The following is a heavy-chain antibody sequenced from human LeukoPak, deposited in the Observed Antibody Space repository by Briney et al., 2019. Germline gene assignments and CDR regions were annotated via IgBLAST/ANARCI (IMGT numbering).Heavy chain of an antibody. Sequence: SETLSLTCTVSGGSISSYYWSWIRQPPGKGLEWIGYIYYSGSTNYNPSLKSRVTISVDTSKNQFSLKLCSVTAADTAVYYCARYKRHSDAFDIWGQGTMVTVSS. CDR3: ARYKRHSDAFDI. CDR2: IYYSGST. CDR1: GGSISSYY. D-gene: IGHD1-14*01. J-gene: IGHJ3*02. V-gene: IGHV4-59*01.